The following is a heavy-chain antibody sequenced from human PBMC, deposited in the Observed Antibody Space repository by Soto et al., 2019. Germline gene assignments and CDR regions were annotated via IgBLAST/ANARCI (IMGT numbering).Heavy chain of an antibody. CDR1: GGTFSSYT. CDR3: ASWGPILAYCGGDCYSD. Sequence: QVQLVQSGAEVKKPGSSVKVSCKASGGTFSSYTISWVRQAPGQGLEWMGRIIPIVGIANYAQKFQGRVTITADKSTSTAYMELSSLRSEDTAVYYCASWGPILAYCGGDCYSDWGQGTLVTVSS. J-gene: IGHJ4*02. V-gene: IGHV1-69*02. CDR2: IIPIVGIA. D-gene: IGHD2-21*02.